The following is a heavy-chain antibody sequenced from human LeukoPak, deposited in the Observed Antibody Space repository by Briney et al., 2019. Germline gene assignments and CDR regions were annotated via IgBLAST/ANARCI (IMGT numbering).Heavy chain of an antibody. CDR3: ARPAYDCTNGVCKHAAFDI. CDR1: GYSFTSYW. V-gene: IGHV5-51*01. J-gene: IGHJ3*02. CDR2: IYPGDSDT. Sequence: GESLKISCKGSGYSFTSYWIGWVRQMPGKGLEWMGIIYPGDSDTRYSPSFQGQVTISADKSISTAYLQWSSLKASDTAMYYCARPAYDCTNGVCKHAAFDIWGQGTMVTVSS. D-gene: IGHD2-8*01.